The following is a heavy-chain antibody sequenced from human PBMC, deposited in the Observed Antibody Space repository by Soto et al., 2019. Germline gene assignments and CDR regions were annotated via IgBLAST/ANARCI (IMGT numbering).Heavy chain of an antibody. CDR3: ARELPFWIDNWFDP. J-gene: IGHJ5*02. V-gene: IGHV3-30-3*01. D-gene: IGHD3-3*01. Sequence: QVQLVESGGGVVQPGRSLRLSCAASGFTFSSYAMHWVRQAPGEGLEWVAVISYDGSNKYYADSVKGRFTISRDNSKNTLYLQMNSLRAEDTAVYYCARELPFWIDNWFDPWGQGTLVTVSS. CDR1: GFTFSSYA. CDR2: ISYDGSNK.